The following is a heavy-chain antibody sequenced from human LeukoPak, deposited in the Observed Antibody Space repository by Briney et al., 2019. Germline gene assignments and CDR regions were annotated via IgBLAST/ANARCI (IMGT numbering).Heavy chain of an antibody. D-gene: IGHD6-6*01. CDR2: MNIDGTST. CDR1: GFTLNKYW. CDR3: ARVYISSSYFDY. V-gene: IGHV3-74*01. Sequence: GGSLRLSCVASGFTLNKYWMLWVRQAPGKGLVWVSRMNIDGTSTSYADSVKGRFTISRDNARNKVYLQMNSLRVEDTAVYYCARVYISSSYFDYWGQGTLVTVSS. J-gene: IGHJ4*02.